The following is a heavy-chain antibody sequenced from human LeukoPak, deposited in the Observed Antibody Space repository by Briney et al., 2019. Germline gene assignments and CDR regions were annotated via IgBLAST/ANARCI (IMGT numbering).Heavy chain of an antibody. CDR3: ARLAPSGSYQGDY. J-gene: IGHJ4*02. Sequence: GESLKISFKGSGYRFTSYWIGWVRPMPGKGLEWMGIIYPGDSDTRYSPSFQGQVTISADKSISIAYLQWSSLKASDTAMYYCARLAPSGSYQGDYWGQGTLVTVSS. CDR2: IYPGDSDT. V-gene: IGHV5-51*01. CDR1: GYRFTSYW. D-gene: IGHD1-26*01.